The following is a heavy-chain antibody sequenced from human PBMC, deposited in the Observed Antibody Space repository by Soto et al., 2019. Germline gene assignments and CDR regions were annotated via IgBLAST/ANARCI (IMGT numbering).Heavy chain of an antibody. D-gene: IGHD3-22*01. J-gene: IGHJ4*02. CDR1: GFTFSSYS. CDR3: ARPMYYYDSSGPPAY. Sequence: GGSLRLSCAASGFTFSSYSMNWVRQAPGKGLEWVSYISSGSSTIFYADSVKGRFTISRDNAKNSLYLQMNSLRAEDTAVYYCARPMYYYDSSGPPAYWGQGTLVTVSS. CDR2: ISSGSSTI. V-gene: IGHV3-48*01.